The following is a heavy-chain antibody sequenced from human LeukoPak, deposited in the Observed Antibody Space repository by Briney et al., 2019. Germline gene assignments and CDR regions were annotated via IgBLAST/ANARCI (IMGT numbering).Heavy chain of an antibody. CDR2: ISYSGTT. D-gene: IGHD4/OR15-4a*01. J-gene: IGHJ3*02. Sequence: SETLSLTCTVSGGSISSGGDYCSWIRQHPGKGLEWIGYISYSGTTYYNPSLKSRITISLDTSKNQFSLELSSVTAADTAVYYCARAAWRGTNSRDAFDIWGLGTVATVSS. CDR3: ARAAWRGTNSRDAFDI. CDR1: GGSISSGGDY. V-gene: IGHV4-31*03.